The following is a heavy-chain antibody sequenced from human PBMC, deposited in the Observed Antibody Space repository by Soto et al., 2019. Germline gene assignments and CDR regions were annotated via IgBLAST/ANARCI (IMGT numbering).Heavy chain of an antibody. V-gene: IGHV3-30*18. CDR2: ISYDGSNK. J-gene: IGHJ6*02. Sequence: GSSLRLSCAASGFTFSNYGMHWVRQAPGKGLEWVAVISYDGSNKYYADSVKGRFTISRDNSKNTLYLQMNSLRAEDTAVYYCAKILGYCSSSSCSKDYHYYYGMDVWGQGTTVTV. CDR3: AKILGYCSSSSCSKDYHYYYGMDV. D-gene: IGHD2-2*01. CDR1: GFTFSNYG.